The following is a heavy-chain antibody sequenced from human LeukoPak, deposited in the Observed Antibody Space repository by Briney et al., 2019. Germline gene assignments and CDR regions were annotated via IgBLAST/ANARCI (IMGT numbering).Heavy chain of an antibody. CDR2: INHSGST. CDR1: GGSFSGYY. CDR3: ARGGGLRYFDWFRNHHFDY. J-gene: IGHJ4*02. D-gene: IGHD3-9*01. V-gene: IGHV4-34*01. Sequence: RTSETLSLTCAVYGGSFSGYYWSWIRQPPGKGLEWIGEINHSGSTNYNPSLKSRVTISVDTSKNQFSLKLSSVTAADTAVYYCARGGGLRYFDWFRNHHFDYWGQGTLVTVSS.